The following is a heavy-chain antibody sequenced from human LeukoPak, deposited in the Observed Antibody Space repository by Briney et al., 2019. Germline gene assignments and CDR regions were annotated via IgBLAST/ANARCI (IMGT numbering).Heavy chain of an antibody. CDR1: GGSFSGYY. D-gene: IGHD3-10*01. Sequence: SETLSLTCAVYGGSFSGYYWSWIRQPPGKGLEWIGEINHSGSTNYNPSLKSRVTISVDTSKNQFSPKLSSVTAADTAVYYCARGRGRSYFDYWGQGTLVTVSS. J-gene: IGHJ4*02. V-gene: IGHV4-34*01. CDR3: ARGRGRSYFDY. CDR2: INHSGST.